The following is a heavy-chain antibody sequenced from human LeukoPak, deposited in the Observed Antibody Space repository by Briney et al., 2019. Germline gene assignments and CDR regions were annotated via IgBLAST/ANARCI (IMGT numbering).Heavy chain of an antibody. V-gene: IGHV4-39*01. Sequence: SETLSLTCTVSGGSISSSSYYWGWIRQPPGKGLEWIGSIYYSGSTYYNPSLKSRVTISVDTSKNQFSLKLSSVTAADTAVYYCASLYCSGGSCYCYGMDVWGQGTTVTVSS. CDR2: IYYSGST. CDR3: ASLYCSGGSCYCYGMDV. J-gene: IGHJ6*02. D-gene: IGHD2-15*01. CDR1: GGSISSSSYY.